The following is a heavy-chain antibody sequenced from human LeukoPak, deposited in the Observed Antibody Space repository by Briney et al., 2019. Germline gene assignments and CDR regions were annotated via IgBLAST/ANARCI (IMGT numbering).Heavy chain of an antibody. D-gene: IGHD3-10*01. Sequence: ASVKVSCKASGYTFTSYAISWVRQAPGRGLEWMGGIIPIFGTANYAQKFQGRVTITADESTSTAYMELSSLRSEDTAVYYCARERGSGSNNWFDPWGQGTLVTASS. CDR3: ARERGSGSNNWFDP. J-gene: IGHJ5*02. CDR1: GYTFTSYA. V-gene: IGHV1-69*13. CDR2: IIPIFGTA.